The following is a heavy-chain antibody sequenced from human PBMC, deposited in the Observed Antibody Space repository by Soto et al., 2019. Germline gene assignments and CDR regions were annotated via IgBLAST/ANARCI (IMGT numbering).Heavy chain of an antibody. CDR1: GFTFSSYA. J-gene: IGHJ4*02. V-gene: IGHV3-23*01. CDR3: AKFISSWPSNINFDY. D-gene: IGHD6-13*01. CDR2: ISGSGGST. Sequence: EVQLLESGGGLVQPGGSLRLSCAASGFTFSSYAMSWVHQAPGKGLEWVSAISGSGGSTYYADSVKGRFTISRDNSKNTLYLQMNSLRAEDTAVYYCAKFISSWPSNINFDYWGQGTLVTVSS.